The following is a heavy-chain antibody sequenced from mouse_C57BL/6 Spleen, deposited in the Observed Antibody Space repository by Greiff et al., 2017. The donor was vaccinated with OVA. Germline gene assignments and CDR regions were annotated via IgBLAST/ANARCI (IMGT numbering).Heavy chain of an antibody. J-gene: IGHJ2*01. V-gene: IGHV1-39*01. CDR1: GYSFTDYN. CDR2: INPNYGTT. Sequence: EVKLMESGPELVKPGASVKISCKASGYSFTDYNMNWVKQSNGKSLEWIGVINPNYGTTSYNQKFKGKATLTVDQSSSTAYMQLNSLTSEDSAVYYCARSGIYYGYEGTFDYWGQGTTLTVSS. D-gene: IGHD2-2*01. CDR3: ARSGIYYGYEGTFDY.